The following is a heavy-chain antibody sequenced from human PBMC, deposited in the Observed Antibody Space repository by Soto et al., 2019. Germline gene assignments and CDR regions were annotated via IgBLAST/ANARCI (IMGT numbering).Heavy chain of an antibody. CDR3: ARRCIRPVHFVY. CDR2: ICWDYAK. Sequence: QITLKESGPTLVKPTQTLTLTCTFSGISLSTSGMCVVWIRQPPGKALERLELICWDYAKRYSPSRKSRLTITEDTSKNQVVLTMANVHRVDTATYYCARRCIRPVHFVYLGEGTLVTVSS. CDR1: GISLSTSGMC. J-gene: IGHJ4*02. D-gene: IGHD3-10*01. V-gene: IGHV2-5*02.